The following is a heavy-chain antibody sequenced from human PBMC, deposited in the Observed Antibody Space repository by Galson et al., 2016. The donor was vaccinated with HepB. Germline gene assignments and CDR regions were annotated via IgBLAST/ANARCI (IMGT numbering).Heavy chain of an antibody. CDR1: GGTVSTYA. V-gene: IGHV1-69*13. J-gene: IGHJ6*02. D-gene: IGHD2-21*01. CDR2: IIPVFGPP. CDR3: MLGSCSPKCYSHSPYYYYYGMDV. Sequence: SVKVSCRASGGTVSTYAISWARQAPGQGLEWMGGIIPVFGPPNYARKFEGRVTITADESTSTVYMELNSLRSEDTAVYYCMLGSCSPKCYSHSPYYYYYGMDVWGQGTTATVSS.